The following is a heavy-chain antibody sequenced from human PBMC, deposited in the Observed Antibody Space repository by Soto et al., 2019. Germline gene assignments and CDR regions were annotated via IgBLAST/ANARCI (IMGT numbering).Heavy chain of an antibody. CDR2: IHGDGGKI. Sequence: LRLSCAASGFMFSAYWMSWVRQAPGKGLEWVANIHGDGGKIYYVDSVKGRFTISRDNAKRSLYLQMNSLRAEDTAVYYCARDFYGGYTYGPGDYWGQGALVTVSS. CDR1: GFMFSAYW. V-gene: IGHV3-7*01. D-gene: IGHD5-18*01. CDR3: ARDFYGGYTYGPGDY. J-gene: IGHJ4*02.